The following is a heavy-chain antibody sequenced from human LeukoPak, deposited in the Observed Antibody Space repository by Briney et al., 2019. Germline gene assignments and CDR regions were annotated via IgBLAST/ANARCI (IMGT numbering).Heavy chain of an antibody. Sequence: GGSLRLSCAASGFTFSSYSMNWVRQAPGKGLEWVSSISSSSSYIYYADSVKGRFTISRDNAKNSLYLQMNSLRAEDTAVYYCARGETYYYGSGGYYFDYWGQGTLVTVSS. D-gene: IGHD3-10*01. CDR1: GFTFSSYS. CDR3: ARGETYYYGSGGYYFDY. CDR2: ISSSSSYI. J-gene: IGHJ4*02. V-gene: IGHV3-21*04.